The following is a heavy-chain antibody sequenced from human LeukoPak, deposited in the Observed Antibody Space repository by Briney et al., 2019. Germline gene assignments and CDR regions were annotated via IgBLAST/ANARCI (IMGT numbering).Heavy chain of an antibody. CDR1: GYTFTSYG. Sequence: ASVKVSCKASGYTFTSYGISWVRQAPGQGLEWMGWISAYNGNTNYAQKLQGRVTMTTDTSTSTAYMELRSLRSDDTAVYYCARVRYAFHRDYGVYGMDVWGQGTTVTVSS. V-gene: IGHV1-18*01. CDR2: ISAYNGNT. CDR3: ARVRYAFHRDYGVYGMDV. D-gene: IGHD4-17*01. J-gene: IGHJ6*02.